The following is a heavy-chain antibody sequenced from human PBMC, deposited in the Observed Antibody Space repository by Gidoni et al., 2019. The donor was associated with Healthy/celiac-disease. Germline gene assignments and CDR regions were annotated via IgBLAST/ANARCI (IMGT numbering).Heavy chain of an antibody. D-gene: IGHD1-26*01. V-gene: IGHV3-21*01. J-gene: IGHJ3*02. CDR1: GFTFSSYS. CDR2: ISSSSSYI. CDR3: ARGKSRFQPGRDSVAFDI. Sequence: EVQLVESGGGLVKPGGSLRLSCAASGFTFSSYSMNWVRQAPGKGLEWVSSISSSSSYIYYADSVKGRFTISRDNAKNSLYLQMNSLRAEDTAVYYCARGKSRFQPGRDSVAFDIWGQGTMVTVSS.